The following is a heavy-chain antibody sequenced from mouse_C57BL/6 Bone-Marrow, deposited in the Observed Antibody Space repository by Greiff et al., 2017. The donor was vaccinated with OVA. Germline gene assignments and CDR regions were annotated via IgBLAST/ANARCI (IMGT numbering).Heavy chain of an antibody. V-gene: IGHV2-5*01. CDR2: IWRGGST. CDR1: GFSLTSYG. CDR3: AKERSNLWYFDV. J-gene: IGHJ1*03. Sequence: VQGVESGPGLVQPSQSLSITCTVSGFSLTSYGVHWVRQSPGKGLEWLGVIWRGGSTDYNAAFMSRLSITKDNSKSQVFFKMNSLQADDTAIYYCAKERSNLWYFDVWGTGTTVTVSS. D-gene: IGHD2-5*01.